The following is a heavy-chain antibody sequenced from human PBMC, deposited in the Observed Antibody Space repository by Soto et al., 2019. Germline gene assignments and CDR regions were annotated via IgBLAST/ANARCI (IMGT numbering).Heavy chain of an antibody. CDR2: ISYDGSNK. J-gene: IGHJ6*02. CDR3: AIDQGYCGGDCSNYYYYYGMDV. CDR1: GFTFSSYG. V-gene: IGHV3-30*03. Sequence: QVQLVESGGGVVQPGRSLRLSCAASGFTFSSYGMHWVRQAPGKGLEWVAVISYDGSNKYYADSVKGRFTISRDNSKNTLYLQMNSLRAEDTAVYYCAIDQGYCGGDCSNYYYYYGMDVWGQGTTVTVSS. D-gene: IGHD2-21*02.